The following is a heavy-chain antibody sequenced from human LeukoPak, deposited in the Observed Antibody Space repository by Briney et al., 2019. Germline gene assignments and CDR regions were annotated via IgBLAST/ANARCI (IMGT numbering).Heavy chain of an antibody. CDR2: MNPNSGNT. J-gene: IGHJ6*02. CDR3: ARGRIQLWSYGMDV. Sequence: ASVKVSCKASGYTFTSYDINWVRQATGQGLEWMGWMNPNSGNTGYAQKFQGRVTMTRNTSLSTAYMELSSLRSEDTAVYYCARGRIQLWSYGMDVWGQGTTVTVSS. CDR1: GYTFTSYD. V-gene: IGHV1-8*01. D-gene: IGHD5-18*01.